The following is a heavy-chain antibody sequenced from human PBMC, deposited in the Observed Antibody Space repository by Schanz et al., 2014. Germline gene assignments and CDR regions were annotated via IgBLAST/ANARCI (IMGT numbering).Heavy chain of an antibody. CDR1: GFTFSDYY. Sequence: EMQLLESGGGLAQPGGSLRLSCAASGFTFSDYYMSWIRQAPGKGLEWVSAISGGGGTTYYADSVKGRFTISRDNSKNTLYLQMNSLRAEDTAVYYCAKDRSWDYDSSGYFDYWGQGTLVTVSS. CDR3: AKDRSWDYDSSGYFDY. CDR2: ISGGGGTT. J-gene: IGHJ4*02. V-gene: IGHV3-23*01. D-gene: IGHD3-22*01.